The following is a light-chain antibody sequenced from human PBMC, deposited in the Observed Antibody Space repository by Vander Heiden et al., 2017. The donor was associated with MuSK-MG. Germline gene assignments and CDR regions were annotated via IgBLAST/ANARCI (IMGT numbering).Light chain of an antibody. CDR2: AAS. Sequence: DIQMTQSPSSLSASVGDRVTITCRASQSISSYLNWYQQKPGKAPKLLIYAASSLQSGVPSRFSGSGYGTDFTRTSSSRQPEDFATYYCQRSDSNPFFTFGHGTKVDIK. V-gene: IGKV1-39*01. CDR3: QRSDSNPFFT. CDR1: QSISSY. J-gene: IGKJ3*01.